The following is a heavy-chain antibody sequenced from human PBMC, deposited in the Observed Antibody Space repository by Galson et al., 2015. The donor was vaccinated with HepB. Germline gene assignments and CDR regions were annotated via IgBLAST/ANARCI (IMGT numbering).Heavy chain of an antibody. D-gene: IGHD3-10*01. CDR2: ISDSGSAI. V-gene: IGHV3-48*01. CDR1: GFTFSSYN. J-gene: IGHJ4*02. CDR3: ARGSYGSGASY. Sequence: LRLSCAASGFTFSSYNMNWVRQAPGKGLEWISFISDSGSAILYADSGTGRFTISRDNVKNSLYLQMNSLRAEDTAVYYCARGSYGSGASYWGQGTLVTVSS.